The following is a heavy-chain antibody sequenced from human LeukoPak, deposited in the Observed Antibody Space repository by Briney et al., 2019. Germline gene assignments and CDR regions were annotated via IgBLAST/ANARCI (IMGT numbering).Heavy chain of an antibody. D-gene: IGHD4/OR15-4a*01. Sequence: GGSLRLSCAASGFIFSTYGMNWVRQAPGKGLEWVSYISSSSSTIYYADSVKGRFSISRDNAKNSLYLQMNSLRAEDTAVYYCARSLPGAAFDIWGQGTMVTVSS. J-gene: IGHJ3*02. V-gene: IGHV3-48*04. CDR1: GFIFSTYG. CDR2: ISSSSSTI. CDR3: ARSLPGAAFDI.